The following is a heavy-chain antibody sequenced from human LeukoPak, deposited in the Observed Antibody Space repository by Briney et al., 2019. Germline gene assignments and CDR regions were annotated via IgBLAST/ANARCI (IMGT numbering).Heavy chain of an antibody. J-gene: IGHJ5*02. CDR1: GYTFTGYY. Sequence: ASVKVSCKASGYTFTGYYMHWVRQAPGQGLEWMGWINPNSGGTNYAQKLQGRVTMTTDTSTSTAYMELRSLRSDDTAVYYCARVGIAAAGHLNWFDPWGQGTLVTVSS. V-gene: IGHV1-2*02. CDR2: INPNSGGT. CDR3: ARVGIAAAGHLNWFDP. D-gene: IGHD6-13*01.